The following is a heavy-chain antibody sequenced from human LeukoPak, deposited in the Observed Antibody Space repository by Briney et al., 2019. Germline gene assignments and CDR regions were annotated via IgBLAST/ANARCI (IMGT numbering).Heavy chain of an antibody. D-gene: IGHD3-16*02. CDR1: GGSFSGYY. V-gene: IGHV4-34*01. CDR3: ARGARYYDYVWGSYRKNYMDV. CDR2: INHSGST. J-gene: IGHJ6*03. Sequence: SETLSLTCAVYGGSFSGYYWSWIRQPPGKGLEWIGEINHSGSTNYNPSLKSRVTISVDTSKNQFSLKLSSVTAADTAVHYCARGARYYDYVWGSYRKNYMDVWGKGTTVTVSS.